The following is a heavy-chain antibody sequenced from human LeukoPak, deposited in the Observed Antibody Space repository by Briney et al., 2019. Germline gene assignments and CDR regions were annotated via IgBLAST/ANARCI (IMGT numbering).Heavy chain of an antibody. V-gene: IGHV3-30*18. CDR3: AKAQAEYYYDSSDY. J-gene: IGHJ4*02. CDR2: ISFDGNNK. Sequence: GGSLRLSCAASGFTFSSYGMHWVRQASGKGLECVALISFDGNNKYYADSVKGRFTISRDNSKNTLYLQMNSLRIEDTAVYYCAKAQAEYYYDSSDYWGQGTLVTVSS. D-gene: IGHD3-22*01. CDR1: GFTFSSYG.